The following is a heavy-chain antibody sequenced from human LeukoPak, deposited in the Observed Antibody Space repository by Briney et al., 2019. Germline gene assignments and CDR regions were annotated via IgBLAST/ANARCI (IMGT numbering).Heavy chain of an antibody. J-gene: IGHJ6*02. CDR2: ISTTRSQK. CDR3: ARDYGDYGDYYYGMDV. CDR1: GFTFSSYS. V-gene: IGHV3-21*06. D-gene: IGHD4-17*01. Sequence: GGSLRLSCAASGFTFSSYSMNWVRQAPGKGLEWVSSISTTRSQKYYADSVKGRFTNSRDNAKSSLYLQMNSLRAEDTAVYYCARDYGDYGDYYYGMDVWGQGTTVTVSS.